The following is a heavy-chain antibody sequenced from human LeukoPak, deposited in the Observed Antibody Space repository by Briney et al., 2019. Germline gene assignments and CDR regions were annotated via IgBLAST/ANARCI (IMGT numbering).Heavy chain of an antibody. CDR2: IKQDGREK. CDR1: GFTFNSYR. CDR3: ARDAWKDRYFDY. Sequence: GGSLRLSCAASGFTFNSYRLSWVRQAPGKGLEWVANIKQDGREKYYVDSVKGRFTISRDNADNSLFLQMNSLRAEDTAIYYCARDAWKDRYFDYWGQGTRVTVSS. J-gene: IGHJ4*02. V-gene: IGHV3-7*01. D-gene: IGHD1-1*01.